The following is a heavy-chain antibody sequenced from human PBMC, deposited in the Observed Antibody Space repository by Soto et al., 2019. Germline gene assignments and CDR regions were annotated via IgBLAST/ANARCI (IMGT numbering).Heavy chain of an antibody. D-gene: IGHD3-10*01. CDR2: ISSSSSTI. V-gene: IGHV3-48*01. CDR1: GFTFSTYS. Sequence: GGSLRLSCAASGFTFSTYSMNWVRQAPGKGLEWVSYISSSSSTIYYADSVKGRFTISRDNAKNSLYLQMNSLRAEDTAVYYCARSVGSGTYYSDWFDPWGQGTLVTVS. J-gene: IGHJ5*02. CDR3: ARSVGSGTYYSDWFDP.